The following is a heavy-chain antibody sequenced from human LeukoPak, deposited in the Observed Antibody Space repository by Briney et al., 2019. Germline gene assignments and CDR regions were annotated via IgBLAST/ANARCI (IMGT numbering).Heavy chain of an antibody. Sequence: GGSLRLSCAASGFTFSSYWMSWVRQAPGKGLEWVANIKQDGSEKFYVDSVKGRFTISRDNAKNSLYLQMDSLRAEDTAVYYCAREFGGFDCWGQGTLVTVSP. J-gene: IGHJ4*02. CDR3: AREFGGFDC. CDR2: IKQDGSEK. V-gene: IGHV3-7*01. CDR1: GFTFSSYW. D-gene: IGHD3-10*01.